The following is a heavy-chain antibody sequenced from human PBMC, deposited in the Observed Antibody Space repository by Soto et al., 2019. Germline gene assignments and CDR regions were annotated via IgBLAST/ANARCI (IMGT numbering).Heavy chain of an antibody. Sequence: GGSLRLSCAASGFTFSSYAMSWVRQAPGKGLEWVSAISGSGGSTYYADSVKGRFTISRDNSKNTLYLQMNSLRAEDTAVYYCAKDIVVVVAATPVAFDIWGQGTMVTVS. V-gene: IGHV3-23*01. D-gene: IGHD2-15*01. J-gene: IGHJ3*02. CDR1: GFTFSSYA. CDR2: ISGSGGST. CDR3: AKDIVVVVAATPVAFDI.